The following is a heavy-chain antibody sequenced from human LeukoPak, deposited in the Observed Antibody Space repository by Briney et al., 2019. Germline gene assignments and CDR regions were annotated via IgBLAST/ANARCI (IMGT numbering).Heavy chain of an antibody. CDR3: ARAAYDSSGYNGMDV. V-gene: IGHV1-69*04. CDR2: IIPILGIA. J-gene: IGHJ6*02. Sequence: SVKVSCKASGGTFSSYAISWVRQAPGQGLEGMGRIIPILGIANYAQKFQGRVTITADKSTSTAYMELSSLRSEDTAVYYCARAAYDSSGYNGMDVWGQGTTVTVSS. CDR1: GGTFSSYA. D-gene: IGHD3-22*01.